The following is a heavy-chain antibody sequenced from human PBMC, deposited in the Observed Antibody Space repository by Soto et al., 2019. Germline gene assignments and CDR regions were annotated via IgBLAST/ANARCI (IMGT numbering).Heavy chain of an antibody. CDR1: GGSISSYY. V-gene: IGHV4-59*08. D-gene: IGHD3-10*01. Sequence: QVQLQESGPGLVKPSETLSLTCTVSGGSISSYYWSWIRQPPGKGLEWIGYIYYSGSINYNPSLSTRVTISVATSKNQFSLKLSSVPAADTAVYYCARHLYGSGARFDPWGQGTLVTVSS. J-gene: IGHJ5*02. CDR3: ARHLYGSGARFDP. CDR2: IYYSGSI.